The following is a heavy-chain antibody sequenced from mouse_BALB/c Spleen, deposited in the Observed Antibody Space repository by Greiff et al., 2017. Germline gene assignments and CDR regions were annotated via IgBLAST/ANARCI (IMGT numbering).Heavy chain of an antibody. D-gene: IGHD2-4*01. V-gene: IGHV1-4*01. CDR2: INPSSGYT. J-gene: IGHJ4*01. Sequence: QVQLQQSGAELARPGASVKMSCKASGYTFTSYTMHWVKQRPGQGLEWIGYINPSSGYTNYNQKFKDKATLTADKSSSTAYMQLSSLTSEDSAVYYCARGGSTMITTFAMDYWGQGTSVTVSS. CDR1: GYTFTSYT. CDR3: ARGGSTMITTFAMDY.